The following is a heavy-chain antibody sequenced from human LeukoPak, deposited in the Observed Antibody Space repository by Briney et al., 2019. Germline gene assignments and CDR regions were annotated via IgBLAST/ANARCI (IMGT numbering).Heavy chain of an antibody. V-gene: IGHV3-21*01. Sequence: PGGSLRLSCAASGFTFSSYSMNWVRQAPGKGLEWVSSISSSSSYIYYADSAKGRFTISRDNAKNSLYLQMNSLRAEDTAVYYCAREVGSSWYVKALSFDYWGQGTLVTVSS. D-gene: IGHD6-13*01. CDR3: AREVGSSWYVKALSFDY. CDR2: ISSSSSYI. J-gene: IGHJ4*02. CDR1: GFTFSSYS.